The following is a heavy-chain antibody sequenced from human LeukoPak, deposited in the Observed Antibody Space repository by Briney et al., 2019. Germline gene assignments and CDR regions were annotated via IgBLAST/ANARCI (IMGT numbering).Heavy chain of an antibody. CDR2: IYYSGST. V-gene: IGHV4-39*01. Sequence: PSETLSLTCTVSGGSISSSSYYWGWIRQPPGKGLEWIGSIYYSGSTYYNPSLKSRVTISVDTSKNQFSLKLSSVTAADTAVYYCARHVYRNTIFGVVISGLNWFDPWGQGTLVTVSS. CDR3: ARHVYRNTIFGVVISGLNWFDP. J-gene: IGHJ5*02. CDR1: GGSISSSSYY. D-gene: IGHD3-3*01.